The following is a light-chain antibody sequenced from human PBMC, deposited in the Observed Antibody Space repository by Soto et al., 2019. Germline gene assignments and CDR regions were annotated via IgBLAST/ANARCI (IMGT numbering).Light chain of an antibody. CDR2: DAS. J-gene: IGKJ4*01. CDR3: QQRRNWPLT. V-gene: IGKV3-11*01. CDR1: QTVSSY. Sequence: EIVLTQSPATLSLSPGERATLSCRASQTVSSYLAWYQQKPGQAPRLLLYDASNRATGIPGRFSGSGSGTDFTLTISSLEPEDFAVYYCQQRRNWPLTFGGGTKVEIK.